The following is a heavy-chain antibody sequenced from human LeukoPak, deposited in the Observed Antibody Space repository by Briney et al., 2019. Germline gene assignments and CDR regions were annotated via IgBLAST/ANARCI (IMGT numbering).Heavy chain of an antibody. J-gene: IGHJ5*02. CDR2: ISPTGAST. CDR1: TFTFSRYA. V-gene: IGHV3-23*01. CDR3: AKVMYLYGSANYYGLDR. Sequence: PTGGSLRLSCAASTFTFSRYAMAWVRQAPGKGLEWVSAISPTGASTYYADSVKGRFTISRDNSKNTLSLEMNSLRAEDTAVYYCAKVMYLYGSANYYGLDRWGQGTLVTVAS. D-gene: IGHD3-10*01.